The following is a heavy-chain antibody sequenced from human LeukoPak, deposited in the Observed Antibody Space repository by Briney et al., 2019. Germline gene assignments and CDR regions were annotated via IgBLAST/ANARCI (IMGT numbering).Heavy chain of an antibody. CDR3: ARDARQWPDAFDI. CDR1: GYTFTSYG. CDR2: ISAYNDNT. Sequence: VASVKVSSKASGYTFTSYGICGVRPAPEQRLERMGWISAYNDNTNYAQKLQGRVTMTTDTSTSTAYMELRSLRADETAVYYAARDARQWPDAFDIWGQGTIVTVSS. V-gene: IGHV1-18*01. J-gene: IGHJ3*02. D-gene: IGHD6-19*01.